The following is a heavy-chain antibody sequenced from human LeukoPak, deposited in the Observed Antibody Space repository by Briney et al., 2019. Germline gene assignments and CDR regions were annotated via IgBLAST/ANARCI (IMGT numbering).Heavy chain of an antibody. CDR1: GYTFTGYY. V-gene: IGHV1-2*02. J-gene: IGHJ4*02. CDR2: INPNSGGT. CDR3: ARDLAGYYGSGSGGGY. D-gene: IGHD3-10*01. Sequence: VASVKVSCKASGYTFTGYYMHWVRQAPGQGLEWMGWINPNSGGTKYAQKFQGRVTMTRDTSISTAYMELSRLRSDDTAVYYCARDLAGYYGSGSGGGYWGQGTLVTVSS.